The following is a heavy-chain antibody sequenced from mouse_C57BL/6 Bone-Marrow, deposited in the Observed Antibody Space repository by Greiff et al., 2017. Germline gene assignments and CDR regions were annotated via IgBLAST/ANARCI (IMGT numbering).Heavy chain of an antibody. CDR1: GFTFSDYG. Sequence: EVKLVESGGGLVKPGGSLKLSCAASGFTFSDYGMHWVRQAPEKGLEWVAYISGGSSTIYYADTVKGRFTISRDNAKNTLFLQMPSLRSDDTAMFYCARGGFDYWGQGTTLTVSS. CDR3: ARGGFDY. V-gene: IGHV5-17*01. CDR2: ISGGSSTI. J-gene: IGHJ2*01.